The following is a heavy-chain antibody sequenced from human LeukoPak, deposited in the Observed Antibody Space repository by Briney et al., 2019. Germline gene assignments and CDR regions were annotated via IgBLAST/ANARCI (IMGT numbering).Heavy chain of an antibody. V-gene: IGHV1-69*05. CDR3: ARGRIGSSSSPIYYYYYYMDV. Sequence: ASVKVSCKASGGTFSCYAISWVRQAPGQGLEWMGGIIPIFGTANYAQKFQGRVTITTDESTSTAYMELSSLRSEDTAVYYCARGRIGSSSSPIYYYYYYMDVWGKGTTVTVSS. CDR2: IIPIFGTA. J-gene: IGHJ6*03. CDR1: GGTFSCYA. D-gene: IGHD6-6*01.